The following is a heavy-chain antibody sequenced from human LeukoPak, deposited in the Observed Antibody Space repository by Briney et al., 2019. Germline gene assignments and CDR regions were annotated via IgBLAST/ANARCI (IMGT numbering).Heavy chain of an antibody. J-gene: IGHJ3*02. CDR1: GYIFTGYY. V-gene: IGHV1-2*02. CDR2: VNPNSGAT. Sequence: ASVKVSCKSSGYIFTGYYIHWVRQAPGQGLEWMGWVNPNSGATNYAQKFQGRVTMTRDTSISTTYMDLSRLRSDDTAMYYCARETATVNTAFDIWGQGTMVTVS. D-gene: IGHD4-11*01. CDR3: ARETATVNTAFDI.